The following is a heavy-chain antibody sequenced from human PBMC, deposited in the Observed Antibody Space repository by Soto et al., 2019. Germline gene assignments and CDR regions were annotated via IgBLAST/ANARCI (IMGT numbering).Heavy chain of an antibody. CDR3: ARQRDLPSYFDY. Sequence: QLQLQESGPGLVKPSETLSLTCTVSGGSISTNNYYWGWIRQPPGKGLEWIGSISYSGTTHYNPSLESRVAMSVDTSENHFSLKLNSVTAADTAVYYCARQRDLPSYFDYWGQGTLVTVSS. CDR2: ISYSGTT. V-gene: IGHV4-39*01. J-gene: IGHJ4*02. CDR1: GGSISTNNYY.